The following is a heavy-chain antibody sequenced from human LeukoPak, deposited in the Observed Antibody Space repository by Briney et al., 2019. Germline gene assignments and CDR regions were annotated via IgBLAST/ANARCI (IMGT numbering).Heavy chain of an antibody. CDR2: IYYSGST. J-gene: IGHJ4*02. CDR3: AGDYDSGSYRFDF. V-gene: IGHV4-59*12. D-gene: IGHD3-10*01. Sequence: SETLSLTCTVSSGSISSYSWSWVRQPPGRGLEWIGYIYYSGSTTYNPSLKSRVTISLDTSNSQFSLRLSSVTAADTAVYYCAGDYDSGSYRFDFWGPGTLVTVSS. CDR1: SGSISSYS.